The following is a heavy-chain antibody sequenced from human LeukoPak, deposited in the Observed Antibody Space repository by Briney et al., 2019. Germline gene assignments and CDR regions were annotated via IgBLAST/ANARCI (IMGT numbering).Heavy chain of an antibody. J-gene: IGHJ4*02. CDR3: ARGNLYTAATIEDY. D-gene: IGHD3-16*01. CDR1: GFTLSTYG. Sequence: GGSLRLSCAASGFTLSTYGMHWVRQGPGKGLEWVAVISPEGYMKDYADSVKGRFTVSRDNSKNTVFLQMNSLSAEDTSRYYCARGNLYTAATIEDYWGQGTLVTVSS. CDR2: ISPEGYMK. V-gene: IGHV3-30*03.